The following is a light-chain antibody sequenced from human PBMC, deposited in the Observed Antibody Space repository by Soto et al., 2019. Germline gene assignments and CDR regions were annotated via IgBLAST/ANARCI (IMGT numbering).Light chain of an antibody. Sequence: QSVLTQPASVSGSPGQSISISCTGTNSDVGGYNYVSWYQQHPGKAPKLMIYDVSNRPLGVSNRFSGSKSGNTASLTISGLQAEDEADYYCSSYTSSITWVFGGGTKLTVL. CDR2: DVS. V-gene: IGLV2-14*03. CDR1: NSDVGGYNY. J-gene: IGLJ3*02. CDR3: SSYTSSITWV.